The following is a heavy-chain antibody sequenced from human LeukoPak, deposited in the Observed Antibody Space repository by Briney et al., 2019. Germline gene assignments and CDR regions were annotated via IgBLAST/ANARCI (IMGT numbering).Heavy chain of an antibody. D-gene: IGHD3-10*01. V-gene: IGHV3-11*01. CDR2: ISSSGSTI. CDR1: GFTFSDYY. CDR3: AKFTRTLVRGALVN. Sequence: GGSLRLSCAASGFTFSDYYMSWIRQAPGKGLEWVSYISSSGSTIYYADSVKGRFTISRDNAKNSLYLQMNSLRAEDTAVYYCAKFTRTLVRGALVNWGQGTLVTVSS. J-gene: IGHJ4*02.